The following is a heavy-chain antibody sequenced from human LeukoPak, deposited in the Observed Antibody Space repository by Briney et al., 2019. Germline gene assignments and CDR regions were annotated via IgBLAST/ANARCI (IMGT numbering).Heavy chain of an antibody. Sequence: SETLSLTCAVYGGSFSGYYWSWIRQPPGKGLEWIGEINYSGSTNYNASLKSRVTISVDTSKNQFSLKLSSVTAADTAVYYCAREELERPRPLLYYYYYGMDVWGQGTTVTVSS. V-gene: IGHV4-34*01. CDR1: GGSFSGYY. CDR3: AREELERPRPLLYYYYYGMDV. J-gene: IGHJ6*02. CDR2: INYSGST. D-gene: IGHD1-1*01.